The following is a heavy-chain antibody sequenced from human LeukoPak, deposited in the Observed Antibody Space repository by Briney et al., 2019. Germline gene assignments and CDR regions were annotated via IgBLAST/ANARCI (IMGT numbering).Heavy chain of an antibody. V-gene: IGHV4-31*03. J-gene: IGHJ3*02. CDR1: GGSISSGGYY. CDR2: IYYSGST. CDR3: ARAVVTASDAFDI. D-gene: IGHD2-21*02. Sequence: SQTLSLTCTVSGGSISSGGYYWSWIRQHPGKGLEWIGYIYYSGSTYYNPSLKSRVTISVDTSKNQFSLMVSSVTAADTAVYYCARAVVTASDAFDIWGQGTMVTVSS.